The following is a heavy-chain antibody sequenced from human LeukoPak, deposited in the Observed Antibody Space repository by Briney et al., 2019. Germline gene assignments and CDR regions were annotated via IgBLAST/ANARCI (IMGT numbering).Heavy chain of an antibody. CDR2: IYYTGST. CDR1: GASTISGGYY. V-gene: IGHV4-31*03. CDR3: ARDPIAYCGADCYSD. Sequence: SETRSLTCTVSGASTISGGYYWSWIRQHPGKGLEWIGYIYYTGSTYYNPSLKNRLTISIDTSKSQFSLKLTSVTAADTAVYYCARDPIAYCGADCYSDWGQGTLVTVSS. J-gene: IGHJ4*02. D-gene: IGHD2-21*02.